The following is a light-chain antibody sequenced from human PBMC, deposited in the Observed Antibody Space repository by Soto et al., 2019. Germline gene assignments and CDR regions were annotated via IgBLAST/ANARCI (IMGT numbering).Light chain of an antibody. J-gene: IGKJ5*01. CDR2: GAS. CDR3: QQYGSSPPIT. Sequence: EIVLTQSPGTLSLSPGERATLSCRAIQSVSNNYLAWYQQKPGQAPRLLIYGASNRATGILDRFSGSGSGTDFTLTISRLEPEDFAVYYCQQYGSSPPITFGQGTRLEIK. V-gene: IGKV3-20*01. CDR1: QSVSNNY.